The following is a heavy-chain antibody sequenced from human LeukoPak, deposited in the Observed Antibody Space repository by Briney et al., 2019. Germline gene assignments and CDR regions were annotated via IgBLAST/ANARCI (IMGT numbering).Heavy chain of an antibody. CDR1: GYTFTSYV. V-gene: IGHV1-3*03. D-gene: IGHD3-10*01. CDR2: INAGNGNT. Sequence: ASVKVSCKASGYTFTSYVMHWVRQAPGQRLEWMGRINAGNGNTKYSQEFQGRVTITRDTSASTAYMELSSLRSEDTAVYYCARDTMVRGVILARNYYYYMDVWGKGTTVTISS. CDR3: ARDTMVRGVILARNYYYYMDV. J-gene: IGHJ6*03.